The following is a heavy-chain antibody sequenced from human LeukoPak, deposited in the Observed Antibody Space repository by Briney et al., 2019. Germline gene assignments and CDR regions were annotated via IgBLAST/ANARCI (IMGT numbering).Heavy chain of an antibody. V-gene: IGHV3-30*18. CDR2: ISNDGSSK. CDR3: AKAAYCTSTSCHFSGYAQRPLDS. D-gene: IGHD2-2*01. CDR1: GFTFNAYG. Sequence: GGSLRLSCVASGFTFNAYGIHWVRQAPGKGLEWVAGISNDGSSKNYADSVKGRFTISRDNSKNTMYLQMNSLRAEDTAVYYCAKAAYCTSTSCHFSGYAQRPLDSWGQGTLVTVSS. J-gene: IGHJ4*02.